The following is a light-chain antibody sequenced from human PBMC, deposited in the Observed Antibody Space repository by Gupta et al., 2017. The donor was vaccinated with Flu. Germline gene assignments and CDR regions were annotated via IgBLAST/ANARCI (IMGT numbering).Light chain of an antibody. CDR3: QQYKNWPPYT. CDR1: QSVSSN. V-gene: IGKV3-15*01. J-gene: IGKJ2*01. Sequence: ATLSVSPGERATLSCGASQSVSSNLAWYQQKPGQAPRLLIYGASTRATGIPARFSGSGYGTEFTLTISSRQSEDFAVYYCQQYKNWPPYTFGQGTKLEIK. CDR2: GAS.